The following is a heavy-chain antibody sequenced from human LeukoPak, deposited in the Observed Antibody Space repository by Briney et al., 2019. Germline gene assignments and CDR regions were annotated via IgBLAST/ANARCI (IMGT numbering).Heavy chain of an antibody. CDR1: GGSISSSGYY. CDR2: IFYSGST. Sequence: SETLSLTCTVSGGSISSSGYYWSWIRQHPGKGLEWIGYIFYSGSTNYNPSLKSRLSISVDTDENQFSLRLRSVTAADTAAYYCARGVGYCSGGTCYSYYYGMDVWGQGTTVTVSS. D-gene: IGHD2-15*01. V-gene: IGHV4-31*03. J-gene: IGHJ6*02. CDR3: ARGVGYCSGGTCYSYYYGMDV.